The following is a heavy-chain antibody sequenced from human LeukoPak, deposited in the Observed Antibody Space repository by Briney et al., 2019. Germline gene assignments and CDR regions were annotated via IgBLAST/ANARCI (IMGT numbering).Heavy chain of an antibody. V-gene: IGHV3-33*01. D-gene: IGHD2-2*01. CDR1: GFTFSSYG. CDR3: SRGGLYQLPTSLDY. CDR2: IWYDGSNK. J-gene: IGHJ4*02. Sequence: GGSLRLSCAASGFTFSSYGMHWVRQAPGKGLEWVAVIWYDGSNKYYADSVKGRFTISRDNSKNTLYLQMNSLRAEDTAVYYCSRGGLYQLPTSLDYWGQGTLVTVSS.